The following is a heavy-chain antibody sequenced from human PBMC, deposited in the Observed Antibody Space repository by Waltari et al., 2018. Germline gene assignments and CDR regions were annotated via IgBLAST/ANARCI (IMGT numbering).Heavy chain of an antibody. V-gene: IGHV1-24*01. D-gene: IGHD1-26*01. CDR2: YDPEEGET. CDR3: ATDLKWYFKH. Sequence: QVQLVQSGAEVKKPGASVKVSCKVSGYTLTELSMHWVRQAPGKGLEWMGGYDPEEGETIYAPKFQGRVTRTEDTSTDTAYMELSSLRSEDTAVYYCATDLKWYFKHWGQGTLVTVSS. J-gene: IGHJ1*01. CDR1: GYTLTELS.